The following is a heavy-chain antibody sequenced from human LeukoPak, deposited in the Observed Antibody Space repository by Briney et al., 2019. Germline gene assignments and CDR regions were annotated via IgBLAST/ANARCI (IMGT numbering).Heavy chain of an antibody. CDR1: GGSISSYY. CDR3: ARTADYDFWSGLNYYYYMDV. V-gene: IGHV4-59*01. D-gene: IGHD3-3*01. CDR2: IYYSGST. Sequence: KPSETLSLTCTVSGGSISSYYWSWIRQPPGKGLEWIGYIYYSGSTNYNPSLKSRVTISVDTSKNQFSLKLSSVTAADTAVYYYARTADYDFWSGLNYYYYMDVWGKGTTVTVSS. J-gene: IGHJ6*03.